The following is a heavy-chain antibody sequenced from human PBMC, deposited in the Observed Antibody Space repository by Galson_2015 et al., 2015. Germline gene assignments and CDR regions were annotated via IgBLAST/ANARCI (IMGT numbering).Heavy chain of an antibody. CDR1: GGSFSGYY. J-gene: IGHJ6*03. CDR3: ARGKLYGGNSDHSYYMDV. D-gene: IGHD4-23*01. CDR2: INHSGST. Sequence: ETLSLTCAVYGGSFSGYYWSWIRQPPGKGLEWIGEINHSGSTNYNPSLKSRVTISVDTSKNQFSLKLSSVTAADTAVYYCARGKLYGGNSDHSYYMDVWGKGTTVTVSS. V-gene: IGHV4-34*01.